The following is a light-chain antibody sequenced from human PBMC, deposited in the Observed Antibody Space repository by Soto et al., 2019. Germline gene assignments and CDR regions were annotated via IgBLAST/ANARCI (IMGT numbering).Light chain of an antibody. CDR1: SSDVGSYNL. J-gene: IGLJ1*01. Sequence: QSALTQPASVSGSAGQSITISCTGASSDVGSYNLVSWYQQHPGKAPKLMIYEGSKRPSGVSNRFSGSKSGNTASLTISGLQAEDEPDYYCCSYAGSSSYVFGTGTKLTVL. V-gene: IGLV2-23*01. CDR3: CSYAGSSSYV. CDR2: EGS.